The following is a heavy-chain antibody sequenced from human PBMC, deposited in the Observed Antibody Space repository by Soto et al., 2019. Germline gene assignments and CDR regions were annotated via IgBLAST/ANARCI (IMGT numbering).Heavy chain of an antibody. V-gene: IGHV3-21*01. Sequence: EVQLVDSGGGLVRPGGSLRPSCAASGFTFSRYSMNWVRQAPGKGLEWVSSISSTTNYIYYADSMKGRFTVSRDNAKNSVYLDMTSLSAEDTAVYSCARESEDRTSNFDYWGQGTLVTVAS. CDR3: ARESEDRTSNFDY. J-gene: IGHJ4*02. CDR2: ISSTTNYI. CDR1: GFTFSRYS.